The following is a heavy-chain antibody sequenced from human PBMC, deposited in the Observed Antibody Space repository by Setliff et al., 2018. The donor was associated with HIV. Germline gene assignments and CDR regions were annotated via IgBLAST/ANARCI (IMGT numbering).Heavy chain of an antibody. V-gene: IGHV1-2*02. D-gene: IGHD2-2*01. CDR1: GYTFTGFH. CDR3: ARVDCSSTRCYAFDI. J-gene: IGHJ3*02. Sequence: ASVKVSCKASGYTFTGFHMHWVRQAPGQGLEWMGWINPHSGGTKYAQKFQGRVTMTRDTSISAAYMELSRLRSDDTAVYYCARVDCSSTRCYAFDIWGQGTMVTVSS. CDR2: INPHSGGT.